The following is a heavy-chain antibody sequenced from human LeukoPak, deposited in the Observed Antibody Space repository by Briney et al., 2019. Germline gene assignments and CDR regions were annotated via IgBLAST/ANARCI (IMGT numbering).Heavy chain of an antibody. CDR1: GGSISSSSYC. CDR2: IYYTGST. Sequence: SETLSLTCTVSGGSISSSSYCWGWIRQPPGKGLEWIGFIYYTGSTYYNPSLKSRVTISVDTSKNQFSLKLSSVTAADTAVYYCARHKASSSWYYFDLWGQGTLVTVSS. J-gene: IGHJ4*02. CDR3: ARHKASSSWYYFDL. V-gene: IGHV4-39*01. D-gene: IGHD6-13*01.